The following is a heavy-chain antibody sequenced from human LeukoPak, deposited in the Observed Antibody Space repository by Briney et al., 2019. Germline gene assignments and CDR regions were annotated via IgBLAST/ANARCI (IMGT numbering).Heavy chain of an antibody. J-gene: IGHJ4*02. V-gene: IGHV3-21*01. Sequence: GGSLRLSCAASGFTFSTYPVIWVRQAPGKGLEWVSSISSSSGYIYYADSVKGRFTISRDNAKNSLYLQMNSLRAEDTAVYYCARKNGLDYWGQGTLVTVSS. CDR3: ARKNGLDY. CDR1: GFTFSTYP. CDR2: ISSSSGYI.